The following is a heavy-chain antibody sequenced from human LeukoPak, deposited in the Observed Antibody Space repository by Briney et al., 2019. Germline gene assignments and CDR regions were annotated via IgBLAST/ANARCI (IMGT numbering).Heavy chain of an antibody. CDR2: ISAYNGNT. CDR1: GYTFTSYG. CDR3: ASTRAVAGTVLGVRNFDY. Sequence: AASVKVSCKASGYTFTSYGISWVRQAPGQGLEWMGWISAYNGNTNYAQKLQGRVTMTTDTSTSTAYMELRSLRSDDTAVYYCASTRAVAGTVLGVRNFDYWGQGTLVTVSS. V-gene: IGHV1-18*01. J-gene: IGHJ4*02. D-gene: IGHD6-19*01.